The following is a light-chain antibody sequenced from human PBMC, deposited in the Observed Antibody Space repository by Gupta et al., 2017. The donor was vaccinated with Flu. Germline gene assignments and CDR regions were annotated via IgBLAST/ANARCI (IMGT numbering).Light chain of an antibody. J-gene: IGLJ1*01. CDR1: SSNIGRDT. Sequence: RVTISCSGSSSNIGRDTVSWYQQLPGTAPKLLIYSTNQWPSGVPDRFSGSKSGTSASLAISGLQSEDEADYYCAAWDGSLNGYVFGTGTKVTVL. CDR3: AAWDGSLNGYV. V-gene: IGLV1-44*01. CDR2: STN.